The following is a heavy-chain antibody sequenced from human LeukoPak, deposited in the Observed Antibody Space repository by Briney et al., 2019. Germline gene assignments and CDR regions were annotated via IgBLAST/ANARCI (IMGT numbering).Heavy chain of an antibody. CDR3: ASGVVPAAMFLDAFDI. J-gene: IGHJ3*02. V-gene: IGHV1-69*01. CDR1: GGTFSSYA. CDR2: IIPIFGTA. D-gene: IGHD2-2*01. Sequence: SVKVSCKASGGTFSSYAISWVRQAPGQGLEWMGGIIPIFGTANCAQKFQGRVTITADESTSTAYMELSSLRSEDTAVYYCASGVVPAAMFLDAFDIWGQGTMVTVSS.